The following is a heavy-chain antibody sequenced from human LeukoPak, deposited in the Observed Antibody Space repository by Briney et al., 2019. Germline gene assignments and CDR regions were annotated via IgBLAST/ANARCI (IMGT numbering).Heavy chain of an antibody. Sequence: SQTLSLTCAISGDSFSSNSAAWNWIRQSPSRGLEWLGRTYYRSKWYNDYAVSVKSRITINPDTSKNQFSLQLNSVTPEDTAVYYCARGYCSSTSCRYYGMDVWGQGTTVTVSS. J-gene: IGHJ6*02. CDR2: TYYRSKWYN. CDR3: ARGYCSSTSCRYYGMDV. D-gene: IGHD2-2*01. CDR1: GDSFSSNSAA. V-gene: IGHV6-1*01.